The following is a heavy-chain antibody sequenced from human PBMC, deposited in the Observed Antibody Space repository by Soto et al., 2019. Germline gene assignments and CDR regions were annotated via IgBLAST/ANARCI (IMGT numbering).Heavy chain of an antibody. CDR2: ISWNSGSM. J-gene: IGHJ4*02. CDR1: GFTFDDYA. D-gene: IGHD3-22*01. V-gene: IGHV3-9*01. CDR3: AKDNGGYYDSSGNVDY. Sequence: EVQLVESGGGLVQPGRSLRLSCAASGFTFDDYAMHWVRQAPGKGLEWVSGISWNSGSMGYGDSVKGRFTISRDNAKNSLYLQMHSLKADDTALYDCAKDNGGYYDSSGNVDYWGQRTRVTVSS.